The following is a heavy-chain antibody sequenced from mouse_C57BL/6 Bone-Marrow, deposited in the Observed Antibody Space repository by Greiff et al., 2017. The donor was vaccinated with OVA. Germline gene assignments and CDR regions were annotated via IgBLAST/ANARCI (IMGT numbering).Heavy chain of an antibody. D-gene: IGHD1-1*01. CDR2: IHPGRGIT. CDR3: ASYYGSSSGAMDY. Sequence: VQLQQSGAELVRPGASVKLSCKASGYTFTDYYINWVKQRPGQGLEWIARIHPGRGITYYNEKFKGKATLTAEKSSSTAYMQLSSLTSEDSAVYFCASYYGSSSGAMDYWGQGTSVTVSS. V-gene: IGHV1-76*01. CDR1: GYTFTDYY. J-gene: IGHJ4*01.